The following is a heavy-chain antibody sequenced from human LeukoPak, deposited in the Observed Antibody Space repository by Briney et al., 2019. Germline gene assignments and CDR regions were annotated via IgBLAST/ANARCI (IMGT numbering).Heavy chain of an antibody. V-gene: IGHV3-30*03. CDR2: ISYDGRNK. D-gene: IGHD5-24*01. Sequence: GGSLRLSCAASGFSFSSYGMHWVRQAPGKGLEWVAVISYDGRNKYYADSAKGRFTISRDTSKNTLYLQMNSLRAEDTAVYYCASEDGHNPNLGFDYWGQGTLVTVSS. CDR1: GFSFSSYG. CDR3: ASEDGHNPNLGFDY. J-gene: IGHJ4*02.